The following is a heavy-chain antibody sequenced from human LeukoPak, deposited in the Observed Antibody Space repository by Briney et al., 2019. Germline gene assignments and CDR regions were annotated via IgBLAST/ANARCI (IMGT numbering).Heavy chain of an antibody. J-gene: IGHJ4*02. CDR3: ARDRVGVSAYDSLFDY. CDR2: ISASSSFI. CDR1: GFTFSSYA. Sequence: GGSLRLSCVGSGFTFSSYAMNWVRQPPGKGPEWVSSISASSSFINYADSVKGRFTISRDNAKNSLYLQMNSLRAEDTAVYYCARDRVGVSAYDSLFDYWGQGTLVTVSS. D-gene: IGHD5-12*01. V-gene: IGHV3-21*01.